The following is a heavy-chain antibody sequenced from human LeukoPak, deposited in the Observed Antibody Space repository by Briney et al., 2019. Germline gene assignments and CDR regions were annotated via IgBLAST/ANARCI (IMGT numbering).Heavy chain of an antibody. CDR2: IRQDGSEK. J-gene: IGHJ6*02. CDR1: GFTFSSYA. CDR3: ARDQRYYYDSSGGSHYYGMDV. Sequence: HTGGSLRLSCAASGFTFSSYAMSWVRQAPGKGLEWVANIRQDGSEKYYVDSVKGRFTISRDNAKNSLYLQMNSLRAEDTAVYYCARDQRYYYDSSGGSHYYGMDVWGQGTTVTVSS. V-gene: IGHV3-7*01. D-gene: IGHD3-22*01.